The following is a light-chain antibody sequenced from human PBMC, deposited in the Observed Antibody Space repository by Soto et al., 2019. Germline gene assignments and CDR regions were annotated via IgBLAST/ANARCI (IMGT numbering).Light chain of an antibody. CDR2: GAS. J-gene: IGKJ2*01. V-gene: IGKV3-20*01. CDR3: QQSET. Sequence: EIVLTQSPGTLSLSPGERATLSCRASQSVSSSYLAWYQQKPGQAPRLLIYGASSRATGIPDRFSGSGSGTDFTLTISRLEPEDFAVYYCQQSETFGQVTKLETK. CDR1: QSVSSSY.